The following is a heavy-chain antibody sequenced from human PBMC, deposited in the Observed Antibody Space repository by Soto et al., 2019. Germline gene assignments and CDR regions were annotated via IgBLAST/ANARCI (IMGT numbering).Heavy chain of an antibody. J-gene: IGHJ4*02. Sequence: PSETLSLTCTVFGGSFRGYYWSWTRQPPGKGLEGIGEINQSGSANYRPSLKSRVTISLDTSKNQFSLKLSSVTAADTAVYYCARGSRDHTSDYYYSSGYLTSYFDYWGQGTQVTVSS. D-gene: IGHD3-22*01. CDR2: INQSGSA. CDR1: GGSFRGYY. CDR3: ARGSRDHTSDYYYSSGYLTSYFDY. V-gene: IGHV4-34*01.